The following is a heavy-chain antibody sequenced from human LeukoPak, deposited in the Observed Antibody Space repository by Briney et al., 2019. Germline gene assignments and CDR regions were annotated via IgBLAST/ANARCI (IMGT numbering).Heavy chain of an antibody. J-gene: IGHJ6*03. CDR3: ARGHYGGNIPHYYYMDV. D-gene: IGHD4-23*01. CDR1: GYTFTSYD. Sequence: ASVKVSCKASGYTFTSYDINWVRQATGQGLEWMGWMNPNSGNTGYVQKFQGRVTMTRNTSITTAYTEVSSLRSEDTAVYFCARGHYGGNIPHYYYMDVWGKGTTVTVSS. V-gene: IGHV1-8*02. CDR2: MNPNSGNT.